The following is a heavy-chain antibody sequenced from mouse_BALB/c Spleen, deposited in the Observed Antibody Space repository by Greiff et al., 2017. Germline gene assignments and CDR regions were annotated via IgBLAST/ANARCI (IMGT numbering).Heavy chain of an antibody. V-gene: IGHV2-9*02. J-gene: IGHJ3*01. CDR3: ARCDGYTGRFAY. Sequence: QVQLQQSGPGPVAPSQSLSITCTVSGFSLTSYGVHWVRQPPGKGLEWLGVIWAGGSTNYNSALMSRLSISKDNSKSQVFLKMNSLQTDDTAMYYCARCDGYTGRFAYWGQGTLVTVSA. CDR1: GFSLTSYG. CDR2: IWAGGST. D-gene: IGHD2-3*01.